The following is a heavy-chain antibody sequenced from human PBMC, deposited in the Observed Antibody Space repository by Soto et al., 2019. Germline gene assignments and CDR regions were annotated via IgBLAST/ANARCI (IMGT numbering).Heavy chain of an antibody. CDR3: AREGRLAASIFHNWFDP. J-gene: IGHJ5*02. CDR2: TYYRSKWFN. V-gene: IGHV6-1*01. D-gene: IGHD3-3*02. Sequence: SQTLSLTCAISGDSVSNNSAAWNWIRQSPSRGLEWLGMTYYRSKWFNNYALSVKGRITINPDTSKNQFSLQLNSVTPEDTAVCYCAREGRLAASIFHNWFDPWGQGTLVTVS. CDR1: GDSVSNNSAA.